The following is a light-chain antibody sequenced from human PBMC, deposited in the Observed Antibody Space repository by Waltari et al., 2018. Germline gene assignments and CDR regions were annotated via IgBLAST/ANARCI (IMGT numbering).Light chain of an antibody. V-gene: IGKV3-15*01. CDR1: QSVSSN. CDR2: GAS. Sequence: EIVMTQSPATLSVSPGERATLSCRASQSVSSNLAWYQQKPGQAPRLLIYGASTRATGIPARFSGSGSGTEFTLTISSMQSEDFAVYYCQQYNNWPPDGPFGGGTKVEIK. J-gene: IGKJ4*01. CDR3: QQYNNWPPDGP.